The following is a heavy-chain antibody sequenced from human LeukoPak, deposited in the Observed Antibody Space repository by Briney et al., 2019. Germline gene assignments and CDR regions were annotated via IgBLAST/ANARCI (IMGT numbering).Heavy chain of an antibody. CDR2: ISYDGSNK. D-gene: IGHD6-19*01. V-gene: IGHV3-30*18. J-gene: IGHJ6*04. CDR3: AKDRSVAGNYYYYGMDV. CDR1: GFTFSSYG. Sequence: GGSLRLSCAASGFTFSSYGMHWVRQAPGKGLEWVAVISYDGSNKYYADSVKGRFTISRDNSKNTLYLQMNSLRAEDTAVYYCAKDRSVAGNYYYYGMDVWGKGTTFTVSS.